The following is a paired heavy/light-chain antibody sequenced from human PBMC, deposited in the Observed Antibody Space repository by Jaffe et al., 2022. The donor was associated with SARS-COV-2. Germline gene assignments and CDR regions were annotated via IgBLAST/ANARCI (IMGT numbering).Light chain of an antibody. CDR1: QSVSSSY. CDR2: GAS. CDR3: QQYGSSSWT. Sequence: EIVLTQSPGTLSLSPGERATLSCRASQSVSSSYLAWYQQKPGQAPRLLIYGASSRATGIPDRFSGSGSGTDFTLTISRLEPEDFAVYYCQQYGSSSWTFGQGTKVEIK. J-gene: IGKJ1*01. V-gene: IGKV3-20*01.
Heavy chain of an antibody. CDR1: GFTFDDYA. CDR2: ISWNSGSI. Sequence: EVQLVESGGGLVQPGRSLRLSCAASGFTFDDYAMHWVRQAPGKGLEWVSGISWNSGSIGYADSVKGRFTISRDNAKNSLYLQMNSLRAEDTALYYCAKEGPRTMVRGVILPHTGWGPYWYFDLWGRGTLVTVSS. D-gene: IGHD3-10*01. J-gene: IGHJ2*01. CDR3: AKEGPRTMVRGVILPHTGWGPYWYFDL. V-gene: IGHV3-9*01.